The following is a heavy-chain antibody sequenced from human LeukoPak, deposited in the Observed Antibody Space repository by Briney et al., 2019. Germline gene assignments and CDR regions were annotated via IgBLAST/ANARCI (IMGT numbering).Heavy chain of an antibody. CDR3: ASYYYDSSGYYYPLDD. Sequence: SVKVSCKASGGTFSSYAISWVRQAPGQGLEWMGRIIPIFGIANYAQKSQGRVTITADKSTSTAYMELSSLRSEDTAVYYCASYYYDSSGYYYPLDDWGQGTLVTVSS. D-gene: IGHD3-22*01. V-gene: IGHV1-69*04. CDR2: IIPIFGIA. J-gene: IGHJ4*02. CDR1: GGTFSSYA.